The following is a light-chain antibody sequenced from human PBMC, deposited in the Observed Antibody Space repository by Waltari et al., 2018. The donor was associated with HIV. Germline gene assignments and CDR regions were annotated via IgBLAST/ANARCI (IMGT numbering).Light chain of an antibody. CDR3: AAWDDSLNGPV. CDR1: SSHIGSNT. J-gene: IGLJ2*01. V-gene: IGLV1-44*01. Sequence: QSVLTQPPSASGTPGQRVTISCSGSSSHIGSNTVNWYQQLPGTAPKLLIYTNNQRPSGVPDRFSGSKSGTSASLAISGLQSEDEADYYCAAWDDSLNGPVFGGGTKLT. CDR2: TNN.